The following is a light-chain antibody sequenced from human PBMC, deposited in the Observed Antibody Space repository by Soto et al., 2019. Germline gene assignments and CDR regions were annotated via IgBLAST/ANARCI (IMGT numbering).Light chain of an antibody. CDR1: ESISSW. J-gene: IGKJ1*01. CDR2: KAS. V-gene: IGKV1-5*03. CDR3: QHYNSYSEA. Sequence: DLQMTQSPPTLSASVGETVSITFRASESISSWLAWYQQKPGKAPKLLMYKASTLKSGVPSRFSGSGSGTEFTLTISSLQPDDFATYYCQHYNSYSEAFGQGTKVDI.